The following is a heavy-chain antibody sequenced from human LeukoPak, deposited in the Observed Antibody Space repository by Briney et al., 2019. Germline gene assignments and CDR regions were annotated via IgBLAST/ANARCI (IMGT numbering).Heavy chain of an antibody. V-gene: IGHV1-8*01. CDR1: GYTFTSYD. CDR2: MNPNSGNT. J-gene: IGHJ3*02. D-gene: IGHD6-19*01. CDR3: ARRIAVADDAFDI. Sequence: ASVKVSCKAPGYTFTSYDINWVRQATGQGLEWMGWMNPNSGNTGYAQKFQGRVTMTRNTSISTAYMELSSLRSEDTAVYYCARRIAVADDAFDIWGQGTMVTVSS.